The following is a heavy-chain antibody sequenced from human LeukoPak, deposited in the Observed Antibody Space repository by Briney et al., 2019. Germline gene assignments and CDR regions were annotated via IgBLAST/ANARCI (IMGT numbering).Heavy chain of an antibody. CDR3: AKDRNYYGSGSYLPDY. D-gene: IGHD3-10*01. CDR2: ISYNGGST. V-gene: IGHV3-64*01. Sequence: SAISYNGGSTYYANSVKGRFTISRDNSKNTLYLQMGSLRAEDTAVYYCAKDRNYYGSGSYLPDYWGQGTLVTVSS. J-gene: IGHJ4*02.